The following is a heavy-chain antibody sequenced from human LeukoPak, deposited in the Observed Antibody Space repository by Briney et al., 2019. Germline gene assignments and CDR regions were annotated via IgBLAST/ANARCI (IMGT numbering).Heavy chain of an antibody. Sequence: ASVKVSCKASGYTFTSYGISWVRQAPGQGLEWMGWINPNSGGTNYAQKFQGRVTMTRDTSISTAYMELSRLRSDDTAVYYCARAETYYYDSSGGDAFDIWGQGTMVTVSS. CDR2: INPNSGGT. CDR1: GYTFTSYG. CDR3: ARAETYYYDSSGGDAFDI. J-gene: IGHJ3*02. D-gene: IGHD3-22*01. V-gene: IGHV1-2*02.